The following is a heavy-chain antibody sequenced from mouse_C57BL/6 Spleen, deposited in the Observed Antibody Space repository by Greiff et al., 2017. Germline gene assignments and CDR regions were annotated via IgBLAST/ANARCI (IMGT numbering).Heavy chain of an antibody. CDR2: IDPSDSYT. V-gene: IGHV1-69*01. J-gene: IGHJ2*01. Sequence: QVQLKESGAELVMPGASVKLSCKASGYTFTSYWMHWVKQRPGQGLEWIGEIDPSDSYTNYNQKFKGKSTLTVDKSSSTAYMQLSSLTSEDSAVYYCARRAVVYYGYDGDFDYWGQGTTLTVSS. CDR1: GYTFTSYW. CDR3: ARRAVVYYGYDGDFDY. D-gene: IGHD2-2*01.